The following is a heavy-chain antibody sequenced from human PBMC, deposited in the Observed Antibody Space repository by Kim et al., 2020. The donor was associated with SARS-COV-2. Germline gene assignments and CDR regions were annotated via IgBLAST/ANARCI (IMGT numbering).Heavy chain of an antibody. J-gene: IGHJ6*02. CDR2: ISYDGSNK. Sequence: GGSLRLSCAASGFTFSSYAMHWVRQAPGKGLEWVAVISYDGSNKYYADSVKGRFTISRDNSKNTLYLQMNSLRAEDTAVYYCAKSNDSSGWYNNYYYYGMDVWGQGTTVTVSS. D-gene: IGHD6-19*01. V-gene: IGHV3-30*04. CDR1: GFTFSSYA. CDR3: AKSNDSSGWYNNYYYYGMDV.